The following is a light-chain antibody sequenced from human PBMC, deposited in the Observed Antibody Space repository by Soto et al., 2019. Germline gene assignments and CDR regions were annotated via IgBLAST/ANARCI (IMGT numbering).Light chain of an antibody. CDR3: AAWDDGLNGVL. Sequence: QSVLTQPPSASGTPGQRVTISCSGSSSNIGSNTVNLYHQLPGTAPKLLISNNNQRPSGVPDRFSGSKSGTSASLAISGLQSEDEADYYCAAWDDGLNGVLFGGGTKLTVL. J-gene: IGLJ3*02. CDR2: NNN. V-gene: IGLV1-44*01. CDR1: SSNIGSNT.